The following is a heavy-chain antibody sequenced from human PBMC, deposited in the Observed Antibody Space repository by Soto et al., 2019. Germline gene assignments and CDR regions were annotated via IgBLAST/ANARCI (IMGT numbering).Heavy chain of an antibody. J-gene: IGHJ4*02. Sequence: SEPLSLTCTVSGGSISSGGYYWSWIRQHPGKGLEWIGYIYYSGSTYYNPSLKSRVTISVDTSKNQFSLKLSSVTAADTAVYYCAVGPSRITIFGVVTEPPFDYWGQGTLVTVSS. D-gene: IGHD3-3*01. CDR3: AVGPSRITIFGVVTEPPFDY. CDR2: IYYSGST. CDR1: GGSISSGGYY. V-gene: IGHV4-31*03.